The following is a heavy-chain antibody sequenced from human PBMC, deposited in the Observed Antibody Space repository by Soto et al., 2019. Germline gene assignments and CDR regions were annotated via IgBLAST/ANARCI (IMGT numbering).Heavy chain of an antibody. Sequence: SETLSLTWNVSGCSISRYCWSWMRHPAGKGLEXIGRIYPSGRNNLNPSLKSRGTMSVDTYKNQCSLKLSSVTAADTAVYYCAGSHYYVSSGFPAWCQGTLVTV. CDR3: AGSHYYVSSGFPA. J-gene: IGHJ5*02. CDR2: IYPSGRN. V-gene: IGHV4-4*07. D-gene: IGHD3-22*01. CDR1: GCSISRYC.